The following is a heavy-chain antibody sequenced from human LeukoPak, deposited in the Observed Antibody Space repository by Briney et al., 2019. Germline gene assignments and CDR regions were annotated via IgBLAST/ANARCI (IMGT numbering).Heavy chain of an antibody. V-gene: IGHV4-59*12. CDR3: AREGGEIEMATIANYFDY. J-gene: IGHJ4*02. D-gene: IGHD5-24*01. CDR1: GGSISSYY. Sequence: SETLSLTCTVSGGSISSYYWSWIRQPPGKGLEWIGYIYYSGSTNYNPSLKSRVTISVDTSKNQFSLKLSSVTAADTAVYYCAREGGEIEMATIANYFDYWGQGTLVTVSS. CDR2: IYYSGST.